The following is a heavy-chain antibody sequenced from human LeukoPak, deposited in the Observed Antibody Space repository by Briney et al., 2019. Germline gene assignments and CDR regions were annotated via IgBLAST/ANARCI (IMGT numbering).Heavy chain of an antibody. V-gene: IGHV4-4*02. Sequence: SGTLSLTCAVSGGSISSSNWWSWVRQPPGKGLEGIGEIYHSGSTNYNPSLKSRVTISVDTSKNQFSLTLSSVTAADTAVYYCASYYDSSGYYNDAFDIWGQGTMVTVSS. J-gene: IGHJ3*02. CDR1: GGSISSSNW. D-gene: IGHD3-22*01. CDR3: ASYYDSSGYYNDAFDI. CDR2: IYHSGST.